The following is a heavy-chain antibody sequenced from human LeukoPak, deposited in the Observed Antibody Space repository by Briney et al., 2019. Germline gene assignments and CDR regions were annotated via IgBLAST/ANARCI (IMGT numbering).Heavy chain of an antibody. Sequence: ASVKVSCKASGYTFTSYDINWVRQATGQGLEWMGWMNPNSGNTGYAQKFQGRVTMTRNTSISTAYMELSSLRSEDTAVYYCARADRDNSGYYYYYMDVWGKGTTVTVSS. V-gene: IGHV1-8*01. J-gene: IGHJ6*03. CDR1: GYTFTSYD. CDR2: MNPNSGNT. CDR3: ARADRDNSGYYYYYMDV. D-gene: IGHD3-10*01.